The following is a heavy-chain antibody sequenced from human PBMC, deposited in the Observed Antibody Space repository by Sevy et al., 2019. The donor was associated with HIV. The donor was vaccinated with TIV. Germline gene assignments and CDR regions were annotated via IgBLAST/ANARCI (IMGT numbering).Heavy chain of an antibody. D-gene: IGHD2-2*01. CDR3: AKDRVIVPGGTGYFYGMDV. J-gene: IGHJ6*02. CDR2: ISGNGVDK. CDR1: GPTLSDYG. V-gene: IGHV3-23*01. Sequence: GGSLRLSCGASGPTLSDYGISWVRQVPGKGLEWVAVISGNGVDKDYAPSAKGQFSISRDKSKNTVFLEMYRLRAEDTAVYYCAKDRVIVPGGTGYFYGMDVWGQGTTVTVSS.